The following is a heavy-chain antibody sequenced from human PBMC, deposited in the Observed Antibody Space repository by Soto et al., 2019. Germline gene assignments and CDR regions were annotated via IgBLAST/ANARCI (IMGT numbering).Heavy chain of an antibody. CDR3: ARLKTEKYSSGWYYYGMDV. CDR1: GRTFSSYA. CDR2: IIPIFGTA. J-gene: IGHJ6*02. V-gene: IGHV1-69*13. D-gene: IGHD6-19*01. Sequence: SVKVSCKASGRTFSSYAISWVRQAPGQRLEWMGGIIPIFGTANYAQKFQGRVTITADESTSTAYMELSSLRSEDTAVYYCARLKTEKYSSGWYYYGMDVWGQGTTVTVSS.